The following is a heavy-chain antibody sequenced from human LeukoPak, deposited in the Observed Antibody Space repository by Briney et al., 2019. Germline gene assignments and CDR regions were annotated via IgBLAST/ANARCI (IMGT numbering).Heavy chain of an antibody. D-gene: IGHD6-19*01. CDR3: AKNNWGAVAALDY. Sequence: PSETLSLTYTVSGGSISSYYWSWIRQPAGKGLEWIGRIYTSGSTNYNPSLKSRVTMSVDTSKNQFSLKLSSVTAADTAVYYCAKNNWGAVAALDYGAQEPLSTVS. J-gene: IGHJ4*02. V-gene: IGHV4-4*07. CDR2: IYTSGST. CDR1: GGSISSYY.